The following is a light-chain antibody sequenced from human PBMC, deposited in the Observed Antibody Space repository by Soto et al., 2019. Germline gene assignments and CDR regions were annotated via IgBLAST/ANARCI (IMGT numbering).Light chain of an antibody. J-gene: IGLJ2*01. CDR1: SSYIGAGYD. Sequence: QSVLTQPPSVSGAPGQGVTISCTGSSSYIGAGYDVHWYQQLPGTAPKLLIYANTNRPSGVPDRFSGSKSGTSASLAITGLQAEDEADYYCQSYDDSLGGHVIFGGGTKLTVL. V-gene: IGLV1-40*01. CDR3: QSYDDSLGGHVI. CDR2: ANT.